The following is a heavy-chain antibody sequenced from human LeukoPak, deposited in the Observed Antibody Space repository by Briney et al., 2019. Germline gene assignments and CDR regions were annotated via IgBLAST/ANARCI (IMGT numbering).Heavy chain of an antibody. D-gene: IGHD1-26*01. CDR1: GYGFSDQY. CDR2: IGNKANIYTT. V-gene: IGHV3-72*01. Sequence: GGSLRLSCAASGYGFSDQYMDWVRQAPGKGLEWVGRIGNKANIYTTGYAASVKGRFIISRDDSKKSLYLQMNGLKTEDTAVYHCVRGYSGVSVYAFDIWGQGTMVTVSS. J-gene: IGHJ3*02. CDR3: VRGYSGVSVYAFDI.